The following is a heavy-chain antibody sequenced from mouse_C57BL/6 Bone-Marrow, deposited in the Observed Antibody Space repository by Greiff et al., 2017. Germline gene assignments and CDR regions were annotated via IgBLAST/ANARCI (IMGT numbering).Heavy chain of an antibody. J-gene: IGHJ2*01. V-gene: IGHV14-2*01. CDR1: GFNIKHYY. CDR3: TRSLIYYGTNY. Sequence: EVHLVESGAELVKPGASVKLSCTASGFNIKHYYIHWVKQRTEQGLEWIGRIDPEDGETKYAPKFQDKATITADTSSNTAYLQLSSLTSEDTAVYYGTRSLIYYGTNYWGQGTTLTVSS. D-gene: IGHD1-1*01. CDR2: IDPEDGET.